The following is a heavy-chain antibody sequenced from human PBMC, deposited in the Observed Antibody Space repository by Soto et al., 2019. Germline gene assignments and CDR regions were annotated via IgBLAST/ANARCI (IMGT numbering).Heavy chain of an antibody. Sequence: EVQLLESGGGLVQPGGSLRLSCTASGFTFYTYAMTWVRQAPGKGLEWVSSITDTGVTTYYADSVKGRFTISRDNSKNTLDLQMNSLRTDDSAVYYCAKDTPVVMFLFDSWGRGTLVTVSS. J-gene: IGHJ4*02. CDR3: AKDTPVVMFLFDS. D-gene: IGHD2-15*01. CDR1: GFTFYTYA. CDR2: ITDTGVTT. V-gene: IGHV3-23*01.